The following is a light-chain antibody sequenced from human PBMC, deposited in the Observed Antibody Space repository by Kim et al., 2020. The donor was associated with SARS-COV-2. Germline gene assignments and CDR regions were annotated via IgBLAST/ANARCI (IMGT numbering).Light chain of an antibody. CDR2: DTS. V-gene: IGLV7-46*01. J-gene: IGLJ3*02. Sequence: QAVVTQEPLLTVSPGGTVTLTCVSSTGAVTSGHYPYWFQQKPGQAPRTLIYDTSNKHSWTPARFSGSLLGGKAALTLSGAQPEDEAEYYCLLSYSGARARVFGGGTQLTVL. CDR1: TGAVTSGHY. CDR3: LLSYSGARARV.